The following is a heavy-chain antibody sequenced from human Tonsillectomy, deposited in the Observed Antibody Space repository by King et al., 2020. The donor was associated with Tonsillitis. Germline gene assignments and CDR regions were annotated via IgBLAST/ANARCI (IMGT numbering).Heavy chain of an antibody. CDR1: GFTFSSYA. CDR3: ARIGITMIVVAFDY. J-gene: IGHJ4*02. Sequence: QLVQSGGGVVQPGRSLRLSCAASGFTFSSYAMHWVRQAPGKGLEWVAVISYDGSNKYYADSVKGRFTISRDNSKNTLYLQMNSLRAEDTAVNYCARIGITMIVVAFDYWGQGTLVTVSS. V-gene: IGHV3-30-3*01. D-gene: IGHD3-22*01. CDR2: ISYDGSNK.